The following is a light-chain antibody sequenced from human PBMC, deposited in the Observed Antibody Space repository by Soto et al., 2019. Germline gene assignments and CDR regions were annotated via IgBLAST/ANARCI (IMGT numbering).Light chain of an antibody. V-gene: IGLV1-40*01. Sequence: QSVLTQPTSGSGAPGQRVTISCTGSSSNIGAGYYVHWYQQLPGTAPKLLIFGNSNRPSGVPDRFSGSKSGTSASLAITGLQAEDEADYYCHSYDSSLSGYVFGTGTKVTVL. CDR1: SSNIGAGYY. J-gene: IGLJ1*01. CDR3: HSYDSSLSGYV. CDR2: GNS.